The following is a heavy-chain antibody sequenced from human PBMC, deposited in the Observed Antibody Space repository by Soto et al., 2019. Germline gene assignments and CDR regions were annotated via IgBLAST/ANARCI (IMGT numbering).Heavy chain of an antibody. CDR2: IIPIFGTA. V-gene: IGHV1-69*13. J-gene: IGHJ4*02. D-gene: IGHD3-10*01. CDR3: ARDRTYYYGSGSPKPLDY. Sequence: ASVKVSCKASGGTFSSYAISWVRQAPGQGLEWMGGIIPIFGTANYAQKFQGRVTITADESTSTAYMELSSLRSEDTAVYYCARDRTYYYGSGSPKPLDYWGQGTLVTVSS. CDR1: GGTFSSYA.